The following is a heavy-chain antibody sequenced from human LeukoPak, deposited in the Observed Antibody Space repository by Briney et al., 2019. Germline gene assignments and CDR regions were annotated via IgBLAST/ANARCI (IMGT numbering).Heavy chain of an antibody. Sequence: PGRSLRLSCAASGFTFDDYAMHWVRQAPGKGLEWVSGISWNSGSIGYADSVKGRFTISRDNAKNSLYLQMNSLRAEDTALYYCAKAGRGRWYLDYWGQGTLVTVSP. CDR1: GFTFDDYA. V-gene: IGHV3-9*01. CDR2: ISWNSGSI. J-gene: IGHJ4*02. CDR3: AKAGRGRWYLDY. D-gene: IGHD2-15*01.